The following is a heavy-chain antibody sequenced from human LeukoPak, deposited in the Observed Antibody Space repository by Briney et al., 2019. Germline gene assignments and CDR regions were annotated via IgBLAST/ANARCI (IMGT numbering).Heavy chain of an antibody. CDR1: GFTFSDYW. J-gene: IGHJ4*02. Sequence: GGSLRLSCAASGFTFSDYWMSWVRQAPGKGLEWVSAISGSGGSTYYADSVKGRFTISRDNSKNTLYLQMNSLRAEDTAVYYCAKEGRYSGWPFDYWGQGTLVTVSS. V-gene: IGHV3-23*01. D-gene: IGHD6-19*01. CDR3: AKEGRYSGWPFDY. CDR2: ISGSGGST.